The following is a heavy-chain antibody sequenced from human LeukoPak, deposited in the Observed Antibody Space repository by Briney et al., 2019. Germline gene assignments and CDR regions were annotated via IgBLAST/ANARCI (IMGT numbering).Heavy chain of an antibody. CDR3: ARLGGQYSNAFDL. CDR2: VYYNRAT. CDR1: GASINSYS. V-gene: IGHV4-59*01. D-gene: IGHD2-15*01. Sequence: SEILSLTCTVSGASINSYSWTWIRQSPAKGLECIGYVYYNRATYYNPSLESRVTISVDTSKNHLSLEMTSVTAADTAIYYCARLGGQYSNAFDLWGQGTMVSVPS. J-gene: IGHJ3*01.